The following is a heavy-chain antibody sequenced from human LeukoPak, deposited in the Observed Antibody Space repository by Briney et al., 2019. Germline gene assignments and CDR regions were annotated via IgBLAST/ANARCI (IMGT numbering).Heavy chain of an antibody. V-gene: IGHV4-39*01. CDR2: IYYSGST. D-gene: IGHD4-17*01. Sequence: SETLSLTCTVSGGSISSSSYYWGWIRQPPGKGLEWIGSIYYSGSTYYNPSLKSRVTISVDTSKNQFSLKLSSVTAADTAVYYCARPGDYEDAFDIWGQGTMVTVSS. CDR3: ARPGDYEDAFDI. J-gene: IGHJ3*02. CDR1: GGSISSSSYY.